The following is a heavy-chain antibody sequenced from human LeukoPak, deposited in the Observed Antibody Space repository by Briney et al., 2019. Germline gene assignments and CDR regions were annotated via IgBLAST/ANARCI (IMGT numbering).Heavy chain of an antibody. D-gene: IGHD3-10*01. CDR1: GFTVSSNY. J-gene: IGHJ4*02. CDR3: ARVAGGSGSYYAPYFDY. CDR2: ISGSGGST. Sequence: PGGSLRLSCAASGFTVSSNYMSWVRQAPGKGLEWVSAISGSGGSTYYADSVKGRFTISRDNSKNTLYLQMNRLRAEDTAVYYCARVAGGSGSYYAPYFDYWGQGTLVTVSS. V-gene: IGHV3-23*01.